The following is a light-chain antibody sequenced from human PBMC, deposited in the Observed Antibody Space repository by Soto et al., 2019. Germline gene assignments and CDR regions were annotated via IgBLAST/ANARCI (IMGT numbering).Light chain of an antibody. CDR2: DVS. CDR3: SSYTTSNTRQIV. J-gene: IGLJ1*01. Sequence: QSVLTQPASVSGSPGQSITISCTGTSSDVGGYNYVSWYQQHPGKAPKFIIYDVSNRPSGVSNRFSGSKSGNTASLTISGLQAEDVADYYCSSYTTSNTRQIVFGTGTKVTVL. CDR1: SSDVGGYNY. V-gene: IGLV2-14*01.